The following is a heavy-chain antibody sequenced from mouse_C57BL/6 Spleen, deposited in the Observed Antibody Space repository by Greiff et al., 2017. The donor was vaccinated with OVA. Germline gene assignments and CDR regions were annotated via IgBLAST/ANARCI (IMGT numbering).Heavy chain of an antibody. D-gene: IGHD2-4*01. V-gene: IGHV2-2*01. Sequence: VKLVESGPGLVQPSQSLSITCTVSGFSLTSYGVHWVRQSPGKGLEWLGVIWSGGSTDYNAAFISRLSISKDNSKSQVFFKMNSLQADDTAIYYCASYYDYLYAMDYWGQGTSVTVSS. J-gene: IGHJ4*01. CDR2: IWSGGST. CDR1: GFSLTSYG. CDR3: ASYYDYLYAMDY.